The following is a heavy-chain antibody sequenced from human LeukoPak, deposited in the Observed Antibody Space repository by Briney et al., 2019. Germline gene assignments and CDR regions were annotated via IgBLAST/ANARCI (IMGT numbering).Heavy chain of an antibody. V-gene: IGHV1-18*01. CDR1: GYTFTSYG. D-gene: IGHD2-2*01. CDR2: ISAYNGNT. Sequence: GASVKVSCKASGYTFTSYGISWVRQAPGQGLEWMGWISAYNGNTNYAQKLQGRVTMTTDTSTSTAYMELRSLRSDDTAVYYCARGGLLGYCSSTSCYVTDYWGQGTLVTVSS. CDR3: ARGGLLGYCSSTSCYVTDY. J-gene: IGHJ4*02.